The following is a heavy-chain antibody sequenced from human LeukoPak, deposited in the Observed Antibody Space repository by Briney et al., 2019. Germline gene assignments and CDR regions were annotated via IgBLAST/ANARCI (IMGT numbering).Heavy chain of an antibody. CDR2: IYTSGST. CDR1: GGSISSYY. V-gene: IGHV4-4*07. Sequence: PSETLSLTCTVSGGSISSYYWSWIRQPAGKGLEWIGRIYTSGSTNYNPSLKSRVTMSVDTSKNQFSLKLSSVAAADTAVYYCARDWGDYGDYWFDPWGQGTLVTVSS. J-gene: IGHJ5*02. D-gene: IGHD4-17*01. CDR3: ARDWGDYGDYWFDP.